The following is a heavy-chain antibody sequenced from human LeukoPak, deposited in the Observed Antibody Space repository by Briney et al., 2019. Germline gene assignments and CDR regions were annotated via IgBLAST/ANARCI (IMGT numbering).Heavy chain of an antibody. CDR2: ISWNSGSI. CDR3: AIYSSGLDFDY. V-gene: IGHV3-9*01. D-gene: IGHD6-19*01. Sequence: GGSLRLSCAASGFTFDDYAMHWVRQAPGKGLEWVSGISWNSGSIGYADSVKGRFTISRDNAKNSLYLQMNSLRAEDTALYNCAIYSSGLDFDYWGQGTLVTVSS. J-gene: IGHJ4*02. CDR1: GFTFDDYA.